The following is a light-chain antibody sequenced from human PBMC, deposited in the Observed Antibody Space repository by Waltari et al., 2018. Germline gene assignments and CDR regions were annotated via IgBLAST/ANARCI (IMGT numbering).Light chain of an antibody. CDR1: SGHSSNA. CDR2: VNSDGSH. J-gene: IGLJ3*02. Sequence: QLVLTQSPSVSASLGASVKLTCTLRSGHSSNAIDWPQQQPEKGPRYLMKVNSDGSHRKGDGIPDRFSGSSSGAERYLTISSLQSEDEADYYCQTWGTDIRGVFGGGTKLTVL. CDR3: QTWGTDIRGV. V-gene: IGLV4-69*01.